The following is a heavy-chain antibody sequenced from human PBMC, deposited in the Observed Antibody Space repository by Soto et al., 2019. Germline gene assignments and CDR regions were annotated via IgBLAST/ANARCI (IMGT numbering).Heavy chain of an antibody. V-gene: IGHV1-2*04. D-gene: IGHD2-2*01. CDR2: INPNSGGT. J-gene: IGHJ5*02. CDR1: GYTFTGYY. CDR3: TTARPILYCSSTSCSESGP. Sequence: GASVKVSCKASGYTFTGYYMHWVRQAPGQGLEWMGWINPNSGGTNYAQKFQGWVTMTRDTSISTAYMELSRLRSDDTAVYYCTTARPILYCSSTSCSESGPWGQGTLVTVSS.